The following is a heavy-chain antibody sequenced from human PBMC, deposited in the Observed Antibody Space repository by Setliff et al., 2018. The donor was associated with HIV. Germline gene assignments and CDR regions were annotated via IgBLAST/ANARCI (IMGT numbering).Heavy chain of an antibody. V-gene: IGHV4-39*07. CDR1: GGSISSSDYY. CDR3: ARRGRTGNSYVLNWFDP. Sequence: SETLSLTCTVSGGSISSSDYYWGWIRQPPGKGLEWIGSIFYSGRSTYNPSLRSRVTISVDTSKNQFSLSLTSVTAADTAVYYWARRGRTGNSYVLNWFDPWGQGTLVTVSS. J-gene: IGHJ5*02. D-gene: IGHD5-18*01. CDR2: IFYSGRS.